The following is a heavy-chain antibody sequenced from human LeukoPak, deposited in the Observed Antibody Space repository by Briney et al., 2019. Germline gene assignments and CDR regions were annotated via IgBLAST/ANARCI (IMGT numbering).Heavy chain of an antibody. CDR1: GYTFTGYF. J-gene: IGHJ4*02. CDR3: ASSIVYCSSTSCYFN. Sequence: ASVKVSCKASGYTFTGYFMHWVRQAPGQGLEWMGWINPNSGGTNYAQKFQGRVTMTRDTSISTAYMELSRLRSDDTTVYYCASSIVYCSSTSCYFNWGQGTLVTVSS. D-gene: IGHD2-2*01. V-gene: IGHV1-2*02. CDR2: INPNSGGT.